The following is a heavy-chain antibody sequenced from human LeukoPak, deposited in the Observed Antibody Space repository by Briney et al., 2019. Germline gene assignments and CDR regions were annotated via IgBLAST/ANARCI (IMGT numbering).Heavy chain of an antibody. Sequence: SETLSLTCTVSGGSISSYYWSWIRQPPGKGLEWIGYIYYSGSTNYNPSLRSRVTMSVDTSKNQFSLNLSSVSAADTAVYYCARDPDYWGQGTLVAVSS. V-gene: IGHV4-59*01. CDR3: ARDPDY. CDR2: IYYSGST. J-gene: IGHJ4*02. CDR1: GGSISSYY.